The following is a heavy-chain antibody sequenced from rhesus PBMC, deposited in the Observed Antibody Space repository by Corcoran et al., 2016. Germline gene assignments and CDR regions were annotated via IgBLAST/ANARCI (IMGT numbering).Heavy chain of an antibody. CDR2: IDGNSANT. D-gene: IGHD1-44*02. CDR3: ARDGSYPDV. Sequence: QVKLQQWGEGLVKPSETLSLTCAVYGDSISGYYYWSWIRQAPGKGLKWIGNIDGNSANTTTNPSLRKRVTISKDTSKNQCSLKLSSVTAADTAVYYCARDGSYPDVWGPGVLVTVSS. J-gene: IGHJ5-1*01. V-gene: IGHV4-73*01. CDR1: GDSISGYYY.